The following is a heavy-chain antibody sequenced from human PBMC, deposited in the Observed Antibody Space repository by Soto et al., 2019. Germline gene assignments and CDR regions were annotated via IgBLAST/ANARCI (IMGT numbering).Heavy chain of an antibody. J-gene: IGHJ6*02. CDR3: ARDGRGGGYYGMDV. V-gene: IGHV4-31*03. Sequence: QVQLQESGPGLVKPSQTLSLTCTVSGGSISSGGYYWSWIRQHPGKGLEWIGYIYYSGSTYYNPSLKSRVTISVDTSKNQFSLKLSSVTAADTAVYYCARDGRGGGYYGMDVWGQGTTVTVSS. D-gene: IGHD3-3*01. CDR1: GGSISSGGYY. CDR2: IYYSGST.